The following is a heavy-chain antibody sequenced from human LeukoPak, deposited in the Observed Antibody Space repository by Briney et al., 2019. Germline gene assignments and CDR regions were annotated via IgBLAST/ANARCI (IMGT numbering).Heavy chain of an antibody. CDR2: INPNSGGT. J-gene: IGHJ2*01. CDR1: GYTFTGYY. V-gene: IGHV1-2*02. CDR3: ARVGYSYGYVPLAWYFDL. D-gene: IGHD5-18*01. Sequence: ASVKVSCKASGYTFTGYYMHWVRQAPGQGLEWMGWINPNSGGTNYAQKLQGRVTMTTDTSTSTAYMELRSLRSDDTAVYYCARVGYSYGYVPLAWYFDLWGRGTLVTVSS.